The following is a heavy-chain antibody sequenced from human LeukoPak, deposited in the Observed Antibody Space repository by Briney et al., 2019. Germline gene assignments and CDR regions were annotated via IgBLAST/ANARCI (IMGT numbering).Heavy chain of an antibody. V-gene: IGHV3-23*01. D-gene: IGHD4-23*01. Sequence: PGGSLRLSCAASGFTFSSYAMSWVRQAPGKGLEWVSGISNSGGTTYYADSVKGRFTISRDKSKNTLYLQMNSLRAEDTAVYYCAKNGPYGGNSGPHDAFDIWGQGTMLTVSS. CDR1: GFTFSSYA. CDR2: ISNSGGTT. J-gene: IGHJ3*02. CDR3: AKNGPYGGNSGPHDAFDI.